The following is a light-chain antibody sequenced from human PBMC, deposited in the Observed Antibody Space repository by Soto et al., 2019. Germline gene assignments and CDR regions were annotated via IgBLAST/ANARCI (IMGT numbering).Light chain of an antibody. CDR1: QSVSSY. Sequence: EIVLTQSPATLSLSPGERATLSCRASQSVSSYLAWYQQKPGQAPRLLIYDASNRATGIPARFSGSGSGTDFTLTISSLELEDFAAYYCHQRSNWPLTFGGGTKVDIK. CDR2: DAS. V-gene: IGKV3-11*01. CDR3: HQRSNWPLT. J-gene: IGKJ4*01.